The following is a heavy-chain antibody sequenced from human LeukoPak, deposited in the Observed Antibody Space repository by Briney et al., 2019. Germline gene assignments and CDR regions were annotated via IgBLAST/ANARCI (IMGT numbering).Heavy chain of an antibody. CDR1: GFTFSTFA. Sequence: QAGGSLRLSCAASGFTFSTFAMIWVRKPPGQGLELVSSIFPSGGEIHYADSVRGRFTISRDNSKSILSLQMNSLRAEDTAIYYCATYRQVLLPFESWGQGTLVTVSS. J-gene: IGHJ4*02. CDR3: ATYRQVLLPFES. D-gene: IGHD5-18*01. CDR2: IFPSGGEI. V-gene: IGHV3-23*01.